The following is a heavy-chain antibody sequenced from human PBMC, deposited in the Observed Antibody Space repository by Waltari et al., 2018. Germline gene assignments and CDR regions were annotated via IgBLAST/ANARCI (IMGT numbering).Heavy chain of an antibody. D-gene: IGHD6-13*01. J-gene: IGHJ4*02. CDR2: ISYDGSNK. CDR1: GFTFSSYG. V-gene: IGHV3-30*18. CDR3: AKGGSSWGDYFDY. Sequence: QVQLVESGGGVVQPGRSLRLSCAASGFTFSSYGMHWVRQAPGKGLEWVAVISYDGSNKYYADSVKGRFTISRDNSKNTLYLQMNSLRAEDTAVYYCAKGGSSWGDYFDYWGQGTLVTVSS.